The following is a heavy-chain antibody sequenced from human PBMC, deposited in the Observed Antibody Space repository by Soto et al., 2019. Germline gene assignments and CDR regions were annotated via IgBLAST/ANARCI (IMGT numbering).Heavy chain of an antibody. J-gene: IGHJ4*02. V-gene: IGHV1-69*01. Sequence: QVQLVQSGAAVKKPGSSVKVSCKASGGTFSSYAISWVRQAPGQGLEWMGGIIPIFGTANYAQKFQGRVTITAEESTSTAYMELRNLRSEDTAVYYCARSYQLLAYFDYWGQGTLVTVSS. D-gene: IGHD2-2*01. CDR1: GGTFSSYA. CDR3: ARSYQLLAYFDY. CDR2: IIPIFGTA.